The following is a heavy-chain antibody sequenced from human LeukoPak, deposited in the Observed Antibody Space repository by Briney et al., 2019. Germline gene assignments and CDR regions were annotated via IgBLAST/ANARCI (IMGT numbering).Heavy chain of an antibody. J-gene: IGHJ4*02. D-gene: IGHD2-2*01. CDR2: ISISGGST. CDR1: GFTFSDYA. CDR3: AKDRYCGSTSCSGDFDY. V-gene: IGHV3-23*01. Sequence: GGSLTLTCAASGFTFSDYAMSWLRQAPGKGLEWVSAISISGGSTNYADSVNGRFTISRDNSKNTLYLQMNSLRAEDTAVYYCAKDRYCGSTSCSGDFDYWGQGTLVTVSS.